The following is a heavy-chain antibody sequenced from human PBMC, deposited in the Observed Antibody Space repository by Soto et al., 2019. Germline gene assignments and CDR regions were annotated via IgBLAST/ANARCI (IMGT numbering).Heavy chain of an antibody. D-gene: IGHD3-16*01. V-gene: IGHV3-9*01. CDR2: INWKSDI. CDR1: GFTFDDNA. J-gene: IGHJ4*02. Sequence: GGSLRLSCAVSGFTFDDNAMHWVRQAPEKGLEWVSGINWKSDIGYADSVKGRFTISRDNAENSLYLQINSLRAEDTALYYCAISQDRGGRTTFIYWGQGTQVTVSS. CDR3: AISQDRGGRTTFIY.